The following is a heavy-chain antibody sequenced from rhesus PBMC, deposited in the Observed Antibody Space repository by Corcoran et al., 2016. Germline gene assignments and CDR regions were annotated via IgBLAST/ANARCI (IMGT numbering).Heavy chain of an antibody. Sequence: VDSGVGLVRPGGALRLSCVSSGFTFSYYSIHWVRQDQGKGLEWVGLVRQKVNGYRTEYAAAVKDRFTISRDDSKNTVYLQMSGLKTEDTAAYYCAKHVHDSLDVWGRGVLVTVSS. V-gene: IGHV3-20*01. D-gene: IGHD3-40*01. CDR2: VRQKVNGYRT. CDR1: GFTFSYYS. J-gene: IGHJ5-2*02. CDR3: AKHVHDSLDV.